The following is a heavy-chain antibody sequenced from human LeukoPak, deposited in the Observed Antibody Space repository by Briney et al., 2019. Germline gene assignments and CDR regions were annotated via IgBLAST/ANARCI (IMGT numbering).Heavy chain of an antibody. CDR2: IIPIFGTA. Sequence: ASVKVSCKASGGTFSSYAISWVRQAPGQGLEWMGGIIPIFGTANYAQKFQGRVTITTDESTSTAYMELSSLRSEDTAVYYCARGELGYCSGGSCYQAFDIWGQGTMVTVSS. V-gene: IGHV1-69*05. D-gene: IGHD2-15*01. CDR3: ARGELGYCSGGSCYQAFDI. J-gene: IGHJ3*02. CDR1: GGTFSSYA.